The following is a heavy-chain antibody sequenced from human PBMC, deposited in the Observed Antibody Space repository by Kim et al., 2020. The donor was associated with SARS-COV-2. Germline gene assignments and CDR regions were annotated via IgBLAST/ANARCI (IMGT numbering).Heavy chain of an antibody. J-gene: IGHJ6*02. CDR2: ISSDGYET. Sequence: GGSLRLSCTASGFTFSSFAMHWVRQAPGKGLEWLAVISSDGYETSYTDTVRGRFTVSRDNSQNTVFLQMNTLRADDTALYYCARDQGISARRGSFPVYHYYGLDVWGQGTSVILSS. CDR3: ARDQGISARRGSFPVYHYYGLDV. CDR1: GFTFSSFA. V-gene: IGHV3-30*04. D-gene: IGHD6-6*01.